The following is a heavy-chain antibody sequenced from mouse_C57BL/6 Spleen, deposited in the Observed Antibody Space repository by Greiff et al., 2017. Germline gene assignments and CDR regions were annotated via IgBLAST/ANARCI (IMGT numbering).Heavy chain of an antibody. CDR1: GFTFSDYG. CDR2: ISSGSSTI. J-gene: IGHJ1*03. CDR3: ARRHGSSYWYFDV. D-gene: IGHD1-1*01. V-gene: IGHV5-17*01. Sequence: EVKLVESGGGLVKPGGSLKLSCAASGFTFSDYGMHWVRQAPEKGLEWVAYISSGSSTIYYADTVKGRFTISRDNAKNTLFLQMTSLRSEDTAMYYCARRHGSSYWYFDVWGTGTTVTVSS.